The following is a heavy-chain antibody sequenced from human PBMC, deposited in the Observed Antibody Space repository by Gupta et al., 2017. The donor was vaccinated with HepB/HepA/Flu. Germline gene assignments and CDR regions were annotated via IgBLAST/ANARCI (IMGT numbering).Heavy chain of an antibody. Sequence: EVQLVESGGGLVQPGGSLRLSCAASGFTFSSYWMSWVRQAPGEGLEWVANLKQDGSENYYVASVKGRFTISRDNAKKSLYLQMNSLRDEDTAVYYCARVGYDFWSGPYWYFDLWGRGTLVTVSS. CDR2: LKQDGSEN. V-gene: IGHV3-7*01. J-gene: IGHJ2*01. CDR1: GFTFSSYW. D-gene: IGHD3-3*01. CDR3: ARVGYDFWSGPYWYFDL.